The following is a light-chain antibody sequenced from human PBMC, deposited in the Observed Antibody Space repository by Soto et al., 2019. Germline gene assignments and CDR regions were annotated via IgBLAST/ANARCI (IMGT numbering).Light chain of an antibody. Sequence: EVVLTQSPATLSVSPGDRATLSCRASQSIGSAVPWYHQRSGQAPRLLIFDASVRVPTTPARFSGSVSGTEFTLTISSLESEDFAVYFCQQYGDRPRTFGQGTKVEIK. CDR3: QQYGDRPRT. J-gene: IGKJ1*01. CDR1: QSIGSA. V-gene: IGKV3-15*01. CDR2: DAS.